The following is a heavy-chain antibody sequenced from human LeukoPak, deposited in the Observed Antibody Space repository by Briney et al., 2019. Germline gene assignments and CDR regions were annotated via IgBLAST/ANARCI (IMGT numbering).Heavy chain of an antibody. D-gene: IGHD3-16*02. Sequence: ASVKVSCKASGYTFTSYGISWVRQAPGQGLEWMGWISAYNGNTNYAQKLQGRVTMTTDTSTSTAYMELRSLRSDDTAVYYCARIYDYVWGSYHYYYMDVWGKGTTVTVSS. J-gene: IGHJ6*03. V-gene: IGHV1-18*01. CDR1: GYTFTSYG. CDR3: ARIYDYVWGSYHYYYMDV. CDR2: ISAYNGNT.